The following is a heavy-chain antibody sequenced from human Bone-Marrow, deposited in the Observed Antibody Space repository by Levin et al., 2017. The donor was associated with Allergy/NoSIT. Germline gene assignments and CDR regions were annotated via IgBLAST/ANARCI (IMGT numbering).Heavy chain of an antibody. Sequence: PSETLSLTCAVSGDSISSGNWWSWVRQTPGKGLEWIGEVYHSGTTNYNPSLKSRVTISVDKSENQFSLNLNSVTAADTAVYYWTRVRRSWIDLDYWGQGILVTVSS. J-gene: IGHJ4*02. V-gene: IGHV4-4*02. CDR1: GDSISSGNW. D-gene: IGHD2-15*01. CDR2: VYHSGTT. CDR3: TRVRRSWIDLDY.